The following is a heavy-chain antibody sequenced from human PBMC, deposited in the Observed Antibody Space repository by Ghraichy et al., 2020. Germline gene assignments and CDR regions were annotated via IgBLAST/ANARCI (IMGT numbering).Heavy chain of an antibody. Sequence: SETLSLTCTVSGGSISSYYWSWIRQPPGKGLEWIGYIYYSGNTNYNPSLKSRVTISVDTSKKQFSLKLSSVTTADTAVYYCARNYESSGYYDPFDYWGQGTLVTVSS. J-gene: IGHJ4*02. CDR2: IYYSGNT. D-gene: IGHD3-22*01. V-gene: IGHV4-59*01. CDR1: GGSISSYY. CDR3: ARNYESSGYYDPFDY.